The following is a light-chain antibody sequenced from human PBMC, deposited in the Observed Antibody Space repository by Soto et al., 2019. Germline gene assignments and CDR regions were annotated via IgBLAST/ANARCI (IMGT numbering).Light chain of an antibody. V-gene: IGKV3-20*01. J-gene: IGKJ4*01. CDR1: QSVSSSY. Sequence: EIVLTQSPGTLSLSAGERATLSCRASQSVSSSYLAWYQQKPGQAPRQLIYGASSRATGIPDRFSGSGSGTDFTPTITRLEPEDFAVYYCQRYRTSFGGGTRVEIK. CDR3: QRYRTS. CDR2: GAS.